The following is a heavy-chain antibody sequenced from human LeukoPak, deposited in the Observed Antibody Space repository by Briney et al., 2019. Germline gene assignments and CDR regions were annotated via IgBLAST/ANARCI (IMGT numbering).Heavy chain of an antibody. CDR1: GFTVSSNY. Sequence: GGSLRLSCAASGFTVSSNYMSWVRQAPGKGLEWVSVIYSGGSTYYADSVKGRFTISRDNSKNTLYLQMNSLRAEDTAVYYCARRSDYGDYGYYFVYWGQGTLVTVSS. D-gene: IGHD4-17*01. CDR3: ARRSDYGDYGYYFVY. J-gene: IGHJ4*02. V-gene: IGHV3-53*01. CDR2: IYSGGST.